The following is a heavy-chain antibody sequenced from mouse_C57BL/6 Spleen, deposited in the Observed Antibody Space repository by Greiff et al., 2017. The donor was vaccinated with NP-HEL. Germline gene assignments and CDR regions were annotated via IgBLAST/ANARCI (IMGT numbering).Heavy chain of an antibody. D-gene: IGHD1-1*01. Sequence: VQLQQPGAELVKPGASVKLSCKASGYTFTSYWMQWVKQRPGQGLEWIGEIDPSDSYTNYNQKFKGKATLTVDTSSSTAYMQLSSLTSEDSAVYYCARRGHYYGSSYGYFDVWGTGTTVTVSS. CDR3: ARRGHYYGSSYGYFDV. CDR2: IDPSDSYT. CDR1: GYTFTSYW. V-gene: IGHV1-50*01. J-gene: IGHJ1*03.